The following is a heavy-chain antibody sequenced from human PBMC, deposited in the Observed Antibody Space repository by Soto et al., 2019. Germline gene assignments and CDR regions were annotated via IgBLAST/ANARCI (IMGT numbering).Heavy chain of an antibody. D-gene: IGHD2-8*02. V-gene: IGHV1-3*05. CDR3: ARGDWWLFDY. CDR2: INAGNGNT. Sequence: QVQLVQSGAEEKKPGASVKVSCTASGYTFTSYAIHWVRQAPGQRLEWMGWINAGNGNTKYSQKFQGRVTITRDTSASTAYMELSSLKSEDTAVYYCARGDWWLFDYWGQGTLVNVSS. CDR1: GYTFTSYA. J-gene: IGHJ4*02.